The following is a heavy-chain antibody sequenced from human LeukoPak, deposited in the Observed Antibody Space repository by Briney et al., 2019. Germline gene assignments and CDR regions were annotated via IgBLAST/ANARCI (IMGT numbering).Heavy chain of an antibody. CDR2: INGGGDST. J-gene: IGHJ4*02. D-gene: IGHD2-2*01. CDR1: GFTFRGFA. Sequence: GGSLRLSCAASGFTFRGFAMSWVRQAPGKGLEWVSFINGGGDSTYYADSVKGRFTISRDNSKSTLFLLMNNLRVEDTAVYFCAEASCSSTSCPSDYRGQGTLVTVSS. CDR3: AEASCSSTSCPSDY. V-gene: IGHV3-23*01.